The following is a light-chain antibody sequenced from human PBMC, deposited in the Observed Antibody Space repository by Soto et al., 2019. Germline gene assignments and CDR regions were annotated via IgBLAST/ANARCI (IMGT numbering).Light chain of an antibody. CDR3: SSYTGSTTHV. CDR2: DVR. Sequence: QSALTQPASVSGSPGQSINISCTGTSSDVGGYNYVSWYQHHPGKAPKLMIYDVRNRPSGVSNRFSGSKSGNTASLTISGLQAEDEADYYCSSYTGSTTHVFGTGTKLTVL. CDR1: SSDVGGYNY. J-gene: IGLJ1*01. V-gene: IGLV2-14*03.